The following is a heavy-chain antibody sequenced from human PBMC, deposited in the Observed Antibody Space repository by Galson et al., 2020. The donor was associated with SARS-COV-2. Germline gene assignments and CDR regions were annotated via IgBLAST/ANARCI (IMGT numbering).Heavy chain of an antibody. CDR1: EDSFTNYR. CDR2: VYPGDSDT. J-gene: IGHJ6*03. Sequence: GESLKISCKGSEDSFTNYRIGWVRQMPGKGLEWMGIVYPGDSDTRYNPSFQGQVTISADKSINTAYLQWSSLKASDTAMYYCARQTVQRPDPFSYYYYMDVWGDGTTFTVAS. CDR3: ARQTVQRPDPFSYYYYMDV. V-gene: IGHV5-51*01.